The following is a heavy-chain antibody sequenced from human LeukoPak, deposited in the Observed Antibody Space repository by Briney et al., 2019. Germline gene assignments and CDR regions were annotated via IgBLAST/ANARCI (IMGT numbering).Heavy chain of an antibody. CDR3: ARGTVVVVAATLVNWFDP. D-gene: IGHD2-15*01. V-gene: IGHV3-21*01. Sequence: PGGSLRLSCAASGFTFSSYSMNWVRQAPGKGQDWVSSISSSSSYIYYADSVKGRFTISRDNAKNSLYLQMKGLRAEDTAVYYCARGTVVVVAATLVNWFDPWGEGTLVTVSS. J-gene: IGHJ5*02. CDR1: GFTFSSYS. CDR2: ISSSSSYI.